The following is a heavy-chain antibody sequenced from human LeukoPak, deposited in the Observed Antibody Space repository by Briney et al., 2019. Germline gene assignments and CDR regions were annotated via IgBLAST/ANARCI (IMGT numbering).Heavy chain of an antibody. D-gene: IGHD2-8*01. Sequence: ASVKVSYKASGYTFTSYDINWVRQATGQGLEWMGWMNPNSGNTGYAQKFQGRVTMTRNTSISTAYMELSSLRSEDTAVYYCARFYCTNGVCYIFDYWGQGTLVTVSS. V-gene: IGHV1-8*01. CDR1: GYTFTSYD. CDR2: MNPNSGNT. J-gene: IGHJ4*02. CDR3: ARFYCTNGVCYIFDY.